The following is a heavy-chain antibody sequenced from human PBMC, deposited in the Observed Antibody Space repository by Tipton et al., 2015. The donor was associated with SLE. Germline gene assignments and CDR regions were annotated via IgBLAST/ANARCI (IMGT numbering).Heavy chain of an antibody. V-gene: IGHV4-59*08. Sequence: TLSLTCIVSGASIINNYWSWIRQPPGKGLEWIGHMSYSGGTNYNSTLKSRVTISVDTSKNQFSLRLTSVTAADTAVYYCARVPAVYYYYMDVWGKGTTVTVSS. CDR3: ARVPAVYYYYMDV. CDR1: GASIINNY. J-gene: IGHJ6*03. CDR2: MSYSGGT. D-gene: IGHD2-2*01.